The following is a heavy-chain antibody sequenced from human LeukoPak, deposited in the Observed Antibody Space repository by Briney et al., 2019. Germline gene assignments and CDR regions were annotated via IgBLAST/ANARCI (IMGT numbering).Heavy chain of an antibody. Sequence: ASVKVSCKASGYTFTSYFMHWVRQAPGQGLEWMGIINPSGGSTSYAQKFQGRVTMTRDTSTSTVYMELSSLRSEDTAVYYCARGGYSYGKGPNWFDPWGQGTLVTV. CDR1: GYTFTSYF. D-gene: IGHD5-18*01. CDR3: ARGGYSYGKGPNWFDP. J-gene: IGHJ5*02. V-gene: IGHV1-46*01. CDR2: INPSGGST.